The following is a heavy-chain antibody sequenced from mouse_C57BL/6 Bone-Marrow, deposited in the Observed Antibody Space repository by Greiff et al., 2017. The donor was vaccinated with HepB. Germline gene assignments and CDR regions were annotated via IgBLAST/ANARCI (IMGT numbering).Heavy chain of an antibody. D-gene: IGHD1-1*01. CDR2: IYPGSGST. Sequence: QVQLQQPGAELVKPGASVKLSCKASGYTFTSYWMHWVKQRPGRGLEWIGDIYPGSGSTNYNEKFKSKATLTVDTSSSTAYMQLSSLTSEDSAVYYCARSNLLLRYVYFDYWGQGTTLTVSS. CDR1: GYTFTSYW. V-gene: IGHV1-55*01. J-gene: IGHJ2*01. CDR3: ARSNLLLRYVYFDY.